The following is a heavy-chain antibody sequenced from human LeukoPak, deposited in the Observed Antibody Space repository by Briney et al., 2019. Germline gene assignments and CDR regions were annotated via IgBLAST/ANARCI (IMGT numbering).Heavy chain of an antibody. D-gene: IGHD3-3*02. CDR3: ARGSIYDFDS. Sequence: SETLSLTCAVYGGSFSGYYWSWIRQPPGKGLEWIGEINHSGSTNYNPSLKSRVTISVDTSKNQFSLKLSSVTAADTAVYYCARGSIYDFDSWGQGTLVSVSS. CDR2: INHSGST. J-gene: IGHJ4*02. V-gene: IGHV4-34*01. CDR1: GGSFSGYY.